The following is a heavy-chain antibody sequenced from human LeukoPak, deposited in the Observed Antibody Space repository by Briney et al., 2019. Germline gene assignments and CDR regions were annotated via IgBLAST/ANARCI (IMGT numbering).Heavy chain of an antibody. CDR2: ISGSGGST. CDR3: AKDRVLLDFDY. V-gene: IGHV3-23*01. D-gene: IGHD3-3*01. Sequence: AGGSLRLSCAASGFTFSSYGMSWVRQAPGKGLEWVSAISGSGGSTYYADSVRGRFTISRDNSKNTLYLQMNSLRAEDTAVYYCAKDRVLLDFDYWGQGTLVTVSS. CDR1: GFTFSSYG. J-gene: IGHJ4*02.